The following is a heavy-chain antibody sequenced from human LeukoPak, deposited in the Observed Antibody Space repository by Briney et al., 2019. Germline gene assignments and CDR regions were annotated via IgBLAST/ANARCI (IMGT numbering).Heavy chain of an antibody. J-gene: IGHJ3*02. CDR1: GFTFSNAW. CDR3: TTGARGLHAFDI. D-gene: IGHD2-21*01. CDR2: IKSKTDGGTT. Sequence: GGSLRLSCAASGFTFSNAWMSWVRQAPGKGLEWVGRIKSKTDGGTTDYAAPVKGRFTISRDDSKNTLYLQMNSLKTEDTAVYYCTTGARGLHAFDIWGQGTMVTVSS. V-gene: IGHV3-15*01.